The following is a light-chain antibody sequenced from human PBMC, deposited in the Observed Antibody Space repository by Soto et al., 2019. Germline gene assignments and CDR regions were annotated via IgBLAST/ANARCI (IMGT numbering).Light chain of an antibody. CDR2: DNN. CDR1: SSNVGSHT. J-gene: IGLJ2*01. V-gene: IGLV1-44*01. CDR3: AAWDDSLNGV. Sequence: QSVLTQPPSASGTPGQRVTISCSGSSSNVGSHTVNWYQQVPGTAPKLLIYDNNRRPSGVPDRFSGSKSATSASLAISGLQSDDEADYYFAAWDDSLNGVFGVGTKLTVL.